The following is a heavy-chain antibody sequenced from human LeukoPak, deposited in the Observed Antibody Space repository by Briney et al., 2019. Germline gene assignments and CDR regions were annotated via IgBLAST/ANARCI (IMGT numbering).Heavy chain of an antibody. CDR3: AREHTPYGSGCTAAY. CDR1: GFTFSSYG. V-gene: IGHV3-48*01. Sequence: GGSLRLSCAASGFTFSSYGMNWVRQAPGTGLEWVSYVSPSSSSIYYADSVKGRFTISRDNAKNSLYLQKNSLRAEDTAVYYCAREHTPYGSGCTAAYWGQGTLVTVSS. J-gene: IGHJ4*02. D-gene: IGHD6-19*01. CDR2: VSPSSSSI.